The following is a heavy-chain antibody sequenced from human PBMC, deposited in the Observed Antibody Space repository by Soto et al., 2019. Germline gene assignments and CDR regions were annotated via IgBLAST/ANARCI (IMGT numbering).Heavy chain of an antibody. V-gene: IGHV3-48*01. CDR3: ARESWVATTGFDY. CDR2: ISSSSSDI. J-gene: IGHJ4*02. D-gene: IGHD5-12*01. CDR1: GFIFSNYG. Sequence: GGSMRLSCAASGFIFSNYGMNWVRQAPGKGPEWVSYISSSSSDIFYADSVKGRFTISRDNAKNSLYLQMNSLRAEDTALYYCARESWVATTGFDYWGQGTLVTVSS.